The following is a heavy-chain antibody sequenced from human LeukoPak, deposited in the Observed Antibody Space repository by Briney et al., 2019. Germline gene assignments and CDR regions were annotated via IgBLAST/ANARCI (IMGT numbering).Heavy chain of an antibody. V-gene: IGHV1-46*01. J-gene: IGHJ4*02. Sequence: ASVKVSCKASGYTFTSYYMHWVRQAPGQGLEWMGIINPSGGSTSYAQKFQGRVTMTRDTSTSRVYMELSSLRSEDTAVYYCARVSQAYSSSPHFDYWGQGTLVTVSS. CDR3: ARVSQAYSSSPHFDY. CDR1: GYTFTSYY. D-gene: IGHD6-6*01. CDR2: INPSGGST.